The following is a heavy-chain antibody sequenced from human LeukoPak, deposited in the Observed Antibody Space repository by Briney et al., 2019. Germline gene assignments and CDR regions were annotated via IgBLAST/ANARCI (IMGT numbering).Heavy chain of an antibody. Sequence: PSETLSLTCAVYGRSFSGYYWTWIRQTPGKGLEWIGEINHSGITDYNPSLRSRVTISVDTSKNQFSLKLSSVTAADTAIYYCARAVIVVAAATQRNWFDPWGQGTLVTVSS. CDR3: ARAVIVVAAATQRNWFDP. CDR1: GRSFSGYY. J-gene: IGHJ5*02. V-gene: IGHV4-34*01. CDR2: INHSGIT. D-gene: IGHD2-15*01.